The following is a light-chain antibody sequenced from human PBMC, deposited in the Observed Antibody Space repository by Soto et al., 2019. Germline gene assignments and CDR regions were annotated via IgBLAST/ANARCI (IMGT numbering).Light chain of an antibody. CDR2: EVS. Sequence: QSVLTQPASVSGSAGQSITFSCTGTSSDVGAYNYVSWYQQHPGKAPKLMIYEVSNRPSGVSNRFSGSKPGNTASLTVSGLQAEDEADYYCSSYAGNNKYVFGTGTKV. V-gene: IGLV2-14*01. J-gene: IGLJ1*01. CDR3: SSYAGNNKYV. CDR1: SSDVGAYNY.